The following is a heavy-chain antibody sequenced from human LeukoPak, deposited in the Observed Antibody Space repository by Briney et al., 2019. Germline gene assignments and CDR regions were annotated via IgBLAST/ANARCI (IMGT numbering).Heavy chain of an antibody. Sequence: SEALSLTCTVSGGSISSHYWSWIRQPPGKGLEWIAYLFDSVNTKDNPSLQSRLTLSADTSKNQFSLRLSSVTAADTAVYYCATIKRGSIFGYFDFWGQGIKVTVSS. CDR3: ATIKRGSIFGYFDF. CDR1: GGSISSHY. V-gene: IGHV4-59*11. CDR2: LFDSVNT. D-gene: IGHD5-18*01. J-gene: IGHJ4*02.